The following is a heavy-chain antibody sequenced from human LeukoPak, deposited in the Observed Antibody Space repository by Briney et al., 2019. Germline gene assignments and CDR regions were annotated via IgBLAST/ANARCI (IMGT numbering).Heavy chain of an antibody. J-gene: IGHJ4*02. CDR1: GGTFSSYA. CDR2: TIPIFGTA. CDR3: EREEAAAAGSTFDY. V-gene: IGHV1-69*06. Sequence: SVKVSCKASGGTFSSYATSWVRRAPGQGLEWMGGTIPIFGTANYAQKVQGRVTITADKSTSTDYMELNSMRSEDTAVYYCEREEAAAAGSTFDYWGQGTLVTVSS. D-gene: IGHD6-13*01.